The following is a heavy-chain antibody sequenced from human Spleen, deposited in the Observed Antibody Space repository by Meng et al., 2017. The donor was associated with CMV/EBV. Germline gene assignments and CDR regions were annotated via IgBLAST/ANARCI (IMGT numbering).Heavy chain of an antibody. J-gene: IGHJ4*02. CDR1: GGSFSGYY. Sequence: SETLSLTCAVYGGSFSGYYWSWIRQPPGKGLEWIGEINHSGSTNYNPSLKSRVTISVDTSKNQFSLKLSSVTAADTAVYYCARGRSPLGSYWGQGTLVTVSS. D-gene: IGHD2-15*01. V-gene: IGHV4-34*01. CDR3: ARGRSPLGSY. CDR2: INHSGST.